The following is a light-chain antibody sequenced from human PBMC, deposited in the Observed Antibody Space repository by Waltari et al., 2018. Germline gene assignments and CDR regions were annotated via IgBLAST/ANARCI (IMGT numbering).Light chain of an antibody. Sequence: EIGMTQSPATLSVSPGERATLPCRASQSVSSNLAWYQQKPGQAPRLLIYGASSRATGIPARFSGSGSGTEFTLTISSLQSEDFAVYYCQQYNDWPPRITFGGGTKVEIK. V-gene: IGKV3-15*01. CDR2: GAS. J-gene: IGKJ4*01. CDR1: QSVSSN. CDR3: QQYNDWPPRIT.